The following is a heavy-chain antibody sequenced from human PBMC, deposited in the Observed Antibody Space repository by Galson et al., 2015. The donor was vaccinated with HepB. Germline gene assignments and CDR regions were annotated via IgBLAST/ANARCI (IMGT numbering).Heavy chain of an antibody. V-gene: IGHV3-48*01. CDR1: GFTFSSYS. J-gene: IGHJ4*02. Sequence: SLRLSCAASGFTFSSYSMNWVRQAPGKGLEWVSYISSSSSTIYYADSVKGRFTISRDNAKNSLYLQMNSLRAEDTAVYYCARDGGGADYIWWSYRYEFDYWGQGTLVTVSS. D-gene: IGHD3-16*02. CDR2: ISSSSSTI. CDR3: ARDGGGADYIWWSYRYEFDY.